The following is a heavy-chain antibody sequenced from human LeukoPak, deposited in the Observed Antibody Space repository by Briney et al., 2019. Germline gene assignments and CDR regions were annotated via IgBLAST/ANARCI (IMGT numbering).Heavy chain of an antibody. V-gene: IGHV4/OR15-8*02. CDR2: ISLAGQT. CDR3: SRERGPFCPFGY. Sequence: SETLSLTCGVSGGSISGTNWWSWVRQPPGQGLEWIGEISLAGQTNYNPSLNGRVTMSLDKSSNQLSLHLTSVTAADTATYYCSRERGPFCPFGYWGQGTLVIVSS. J-gene: IGHJ4*02. CDR1: GGSISGTNW.